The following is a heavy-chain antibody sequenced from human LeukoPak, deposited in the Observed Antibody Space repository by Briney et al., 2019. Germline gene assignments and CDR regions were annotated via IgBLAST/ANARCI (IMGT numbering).Heavy chain of an antibody. CDR2: IFYSGST. V-gene: IGHV4-38-2*02. Sequence: SETLSLTCTVSGYSISSGYYWGWIRQPPGKALEWIGNIFYSGSTYYSPSLKSRVTISLDTSRNQFSLKLNSVTAADTAVYYCAKSNGYGLIDIWGQGTMVTVSS. D-gene: IGHD3-22*01. CDR1: GYSISSGYY. J-gene: IGHJ3*02. CDR3: AKSNGYGLIDI.